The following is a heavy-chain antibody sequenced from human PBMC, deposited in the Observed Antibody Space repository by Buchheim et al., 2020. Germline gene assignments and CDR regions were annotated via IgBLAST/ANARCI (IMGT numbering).Heavy chain of an antibody. Sequence: QVHLQESGPGLVKPSGTLSLTCAVSGDSISSSNWWSWVRQPPGKGLEWIGEIYHTGSTNYNPSLGSRVTISVDKSRNQFSLNLSSLTAADTAFYYCARGLRLVPAAICWFDPWGQGTL. V-gene: IGHV4-4*02. D-gene: IGHD2-2*01. CDR1: GDSISSSNW. CDR3: ARGLRLVPAAICWFDP. CDR2: IYHTGST. J-gene: IGHJ5*02.